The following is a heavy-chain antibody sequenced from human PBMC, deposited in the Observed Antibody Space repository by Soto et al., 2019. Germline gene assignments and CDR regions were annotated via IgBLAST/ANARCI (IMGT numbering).Heavy chain of an antibody. J-gene: IGHJ5*02. D-gene: IGHD3-22*01. CDR1: GFSLSTSGVG. Sequence: QITLKESGPTLVKPTQTLTLTCTFSGFSLSTSGVGVGWIRQPPGKALEWLALIYWDDDKRYSPSLKSRLTITKDTSKNQVVLTMTNMDPVDTATYYCAHRRIPLGYYDSSGYDNWFDPWGQGTLGTVSS. CDR3: AHRRIPLGYYDSSGYDNWFDP. CDR2: IYWDDDK. V-gene: IGHV2-5*02.